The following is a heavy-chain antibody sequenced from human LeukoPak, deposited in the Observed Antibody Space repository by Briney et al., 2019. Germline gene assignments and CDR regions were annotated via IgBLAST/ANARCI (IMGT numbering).Heavy chain of an antibody. J-gene: IGHJ6*02. V-gene: IGHV3-9*01. D-gene: IGHD3-10*01. CDR1: GFTLDRYA. CDR3: TKDITPGGADV. Sequence: GGSLRLSCVASGFTLDRYAMHWVRQAPGKGLEWVAGFSLDTDRIDYADSVKGRFTVSNDDAKKTLYLQMNNLRTEDTALYFCTKDITPGGADVWGQGTTVTVSS. CDR2: FSLDTDRI.